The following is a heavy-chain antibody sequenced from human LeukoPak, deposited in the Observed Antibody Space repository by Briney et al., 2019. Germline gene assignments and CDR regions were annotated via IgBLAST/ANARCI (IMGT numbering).Heavy chain of an antibody. D-gene: IGHD1-1*01. J-gene: IGHJ4*02. CDR2: INPNSGGT. CDR1: GYIFTSYG. CDR3: ARSTRYNWNDDY. V-gene: IGHV1-2*02. Sequence: ASVKVSCKASGYIFTSYGITWVRQAPGQGLEWMGWINPNSGGTNYAQKFQGRVTMTRDTSISTAYMELSRLRSDDTAVYYCARSTRYNWNDDYWGQGTLVTVSS.